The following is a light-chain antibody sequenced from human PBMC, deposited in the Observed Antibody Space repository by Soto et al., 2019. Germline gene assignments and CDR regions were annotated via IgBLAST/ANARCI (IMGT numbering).Light chain of an antibody. CDR1: QSVSSY. CDR2: DAS. Sequence: EIVMTQPPATLSVSPGERATLSCRASQSVSSYVAWYPQQPGLPPMLLLYDASTRATGITDRCSGSVSGTDVTHTIRRLQSADFAVYYCQQYRSWPPLYTFGRGTKLDIK. V-gene: IGKV3-15*01. CDR3: QQYRSWPPLYT. J-gene: IGKJ2*01.